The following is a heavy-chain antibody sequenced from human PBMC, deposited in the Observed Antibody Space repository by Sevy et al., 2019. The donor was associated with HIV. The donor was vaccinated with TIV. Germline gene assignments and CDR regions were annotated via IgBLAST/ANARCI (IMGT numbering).Heavy chain of an antibody. V-gene: IGHV3-30-3*01. CDR3: ARYQYYDSSGSPYFDY. CDR1: GFTFSSYA. D-gene: IGHD3-22*01. Sequence: GGYLRLSCAASGFTFSSYAMHWVRQAPGKGLEWVAVISYDGSNKYYADSVKGRFTISRDNSKNTLYLQMNSLRAEDTTVYYCARYQYYDSSGSPYFDYWGQGTLVTVSS. CDR2: ISYDGSNK. J-gene: IGHJ4*02.